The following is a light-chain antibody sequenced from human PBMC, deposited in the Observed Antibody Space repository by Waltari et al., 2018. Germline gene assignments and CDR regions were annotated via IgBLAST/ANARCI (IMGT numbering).Light chain of an antibody. CDR3: QTGGHGTWV. J-gene: IGLJ3*02. V-gene: IGLV4-69*01. Sequence: QLVLTQSPSASASLGASVKLTCNLSSGHSGNIIAWHQQQPEKGPRYLMKVNSDGSHNKGDEIPDRFSGSSSGAERYLTISSVQSEDEADYYCQTGGHGTWVFGGGTTLTVL. CDR2: VNSDGSH. CDR1: SGHSGNI.